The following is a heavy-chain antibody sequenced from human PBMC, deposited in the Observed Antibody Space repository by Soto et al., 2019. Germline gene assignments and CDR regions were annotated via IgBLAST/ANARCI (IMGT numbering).Heavy chain of an antibody. Sequence: PSETLSLTCAVSGYSISSGYYWGWIRQPPGKGLESIGSIYHSGSTYYNPSLKSRVTISVDTSKNQFSLKLSSVTAADTAVYYCATGGDKWLLLHYDAFDIWGQGTMVTVSS. CDR2: IYHSGST. D-gene: IGHD3-22*01. J-gene: IGHJ3*02. V-gene: IGHV4-38-2*01. CDR1: GYSISSGYY. CDR3: ATGGDKWLLLHYDAFDI.